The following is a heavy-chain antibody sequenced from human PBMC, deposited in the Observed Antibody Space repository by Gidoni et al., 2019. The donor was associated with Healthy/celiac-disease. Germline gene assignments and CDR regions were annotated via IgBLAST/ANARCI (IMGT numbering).Heavy chain of an antibody. J-gene: IGHJ6*03. CDR2: IWYDGSNK. Sequence: QVQLVESGGGVVQPGRSLRLSCAASGFTFSSYGMHWVRQAPGKGLEWVAVIWYDGSNKYYADSVKGRFTISRDNSKNTLYLQMNSLRAEDTAVYYCARERYDFWSGYPKNYYYYYMDVWGKGTTVTVSS. V-gene: IGHV3-33*01. CDR3: ARERYDFWSGYPKNYYYYYMDV. CDR1: GFTFSSYG. D-gene: IGHD3-3*01.